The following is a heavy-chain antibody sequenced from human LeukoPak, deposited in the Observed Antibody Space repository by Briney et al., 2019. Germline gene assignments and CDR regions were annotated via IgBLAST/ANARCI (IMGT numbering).Heavy chain of an antibody. CDR2: IYHTGST. D-gene: IGHD6-13*01. J-gene: IGHJ5*02. CDR1: GGSISTYY. V-gene: IGHV4-59*08. CDR3: ARAYSSSWYFNWFDP. Sequence: SETLSLTCTVSGGSISTYYWNWIRQPPGKGLEWIGNIYHTGSTYYNPSLKSRVAISVDTSKNQFSLKLSSVTAADTAVYYCARAYSSSWYFNWFDPWGQGTLVTVSS.